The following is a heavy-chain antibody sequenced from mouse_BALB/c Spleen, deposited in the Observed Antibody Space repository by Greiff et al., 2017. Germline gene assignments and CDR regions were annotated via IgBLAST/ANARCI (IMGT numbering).Heavy chain of an antibody. CDR1: GFSLTSYG. D-gene: IGHD1-1*01. Sequence: VKLMESGPGLVQPSQSLSITCTVSGFSLTSYGVHWVRQSPGKGLEWLGVIWSGGSTDYNAAFISRLSISKDNSKSQVFFKMNSLQANDTAIYYCARNPFTTVRAMDYWGQGTSVTVSS. CDR2: IWSGGST. V-gene: IGHV2-2*02. CDR3: ARNPFTTVRAMDY. J-gene: IGHJ4*01.